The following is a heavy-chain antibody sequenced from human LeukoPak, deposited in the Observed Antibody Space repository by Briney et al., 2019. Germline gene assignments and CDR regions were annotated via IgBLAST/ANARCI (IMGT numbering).Heavy chain of an antibody. CDR3: AKEDFRRAFEI. Sequence: PGGSLRLSCAASGFTFSSYAMSWVRQAPGKGLEWVTGISGGGGSTYYADSVKGRFTISRDNSKSTLYLQMNSLRAEDTAVYYCAKEDFRRAFEIWGQGTMVTVSS. CDR2: ISGGGGST. J-gene: IGHJ3*02. D-gene: IGHD1-14*01. V-gene: IGHV3-23*01. CDR1: GFTFSSYA.